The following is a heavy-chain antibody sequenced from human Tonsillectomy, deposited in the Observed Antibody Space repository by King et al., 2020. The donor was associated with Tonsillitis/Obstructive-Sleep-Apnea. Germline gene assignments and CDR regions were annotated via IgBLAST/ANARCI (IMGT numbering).Heavy chain of an antibody. CDR3: VRQSDFVSGSPHDSYYYMDV. V-gene: IGHV4-39*01. Sequence: LQLQESGPGLVKPSETLSLTCTVSVGSVSSSNYYWGWVRQPPGKGLEWIGSIFYNGDTYYNPSLKSRVAISVDTSTNQFSLKLNSVTAADTAVYYCVRQSDFVSGSPHDSYYYMDVWGKGTTVTVSS. D-gene: IGHD3-16*01. J-gene: IGHJ6*03. CDR2: IFYNGDT. CDR1: VGSVSSSNYY.